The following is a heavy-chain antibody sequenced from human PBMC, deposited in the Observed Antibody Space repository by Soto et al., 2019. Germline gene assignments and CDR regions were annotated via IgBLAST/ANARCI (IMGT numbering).Heavy chain of an antibody. CDR2: ISGSGGST. D-gene: IGHD5-18*01. Sequence: LRLSCAASGFTFSSYAMSWVRQAPGKGLEWVSAISGSGGSTYYADSVKGRFTISRDNSKNTLYLQMNSLRAEDTAVYYCAKDPIRGVQLWLDYWGQGTLVTVSS. J-gene: IGHJ4*02. CDR3: AKDPIRGVQLWLDY. V-gene: IGHV3-23*01. CDR1: GFTFSSYA.